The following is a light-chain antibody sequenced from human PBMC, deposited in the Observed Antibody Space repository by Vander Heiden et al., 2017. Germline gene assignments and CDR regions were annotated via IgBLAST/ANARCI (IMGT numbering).Light chain of an antibody. V-gene: IGKV2-28*01. J-gene: IGKJ3*01. CDR2: LGS. CDR3: RQALQTPFT. Sequence: DIVMTQSPVSLPVTPGETASISCRSSQSLLHSNGYNYLDWYLQKPGQSPQLLIYLGSNRASGVPDRFSGSGSGTDFTLKISRVEAEDVGVYYCRQALQTPFTFAPETKVDI. CDR1: QSLLHSNGYNY.